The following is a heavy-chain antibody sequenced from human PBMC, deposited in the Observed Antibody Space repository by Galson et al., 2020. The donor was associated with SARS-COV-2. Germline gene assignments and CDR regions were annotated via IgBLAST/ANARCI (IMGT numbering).Heavy chain of an antibody. CDR2: TYASGST. J-gene: IGHJ5*02. Sequence: SETLSLTCTVSGGSIRSGGSYCTWIRQPAGKGLEWIGRTYASGSTHYNPSLKSRVTISIDTSKNQFSLRLNSVIAADTAVYYCARGRVGGGTNPWGQGTLVTVSS. D-gene: IGHD1-1*01. CDR3: ARGRVGGGTNP. CDR1: GGSIRSGGSY. V-gene: IGHV4-61*02.